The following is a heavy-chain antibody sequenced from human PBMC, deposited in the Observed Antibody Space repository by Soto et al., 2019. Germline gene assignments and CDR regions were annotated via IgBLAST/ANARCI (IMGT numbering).Heavy chain of an antibody. D-gene: IGHD3-10*01. CDR2: INSDGSST. J-gene: IGHJ4*02. V-gene: IGHV3-74*01. CDR1: GFTFSSYW. Sequence: EVQLVESGGGLVQPGGSLRLSCAASGFTFSSYWMHWVRQAPGKGLVWVSRINSDGSSTSYADSVKGRYTITRHNAKNTLYLQMTSLSAKDTAVYYCAREPRAGPTPLDYWGQGTLFTVSS. CDR3: AREPRAGPTPLDY.